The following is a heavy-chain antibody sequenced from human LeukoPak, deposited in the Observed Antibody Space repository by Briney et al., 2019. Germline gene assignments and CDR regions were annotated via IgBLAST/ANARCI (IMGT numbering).Heavy chain of an antibody. Sequence: PGGSLRLSCAASAFTFSLYAMNWVRQAPGKGLEWVSYINVSGDIHYADSVRGRFTISRDNAKNTLYLQMNGLRAEDTAVYYCARDTFQPGRIDCWGQGTLVIVSS. CDR2: INVSGDI. CDR1: AFTFSLYA. V-gene: IGHV3-69-1*01. CDR3: ARDTFQPGRIDC. J-gene: IGHJ4*02. D-gene: IGHD1-14*01.